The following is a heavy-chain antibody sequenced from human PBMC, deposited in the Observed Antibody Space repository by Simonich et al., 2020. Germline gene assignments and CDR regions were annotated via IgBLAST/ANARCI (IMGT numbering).Heavy chain of an antibody. CDR1: GYTFTSYY. J-gene: IGHJ6*03. CDR2: SNPRYVNT. V-gene: IGHV1-46*03. Sequence: QVQLVQSGAEVKKPGASVKVSCKASGYTFTSYYMHWVRQAPGQGLEWMGISNPRYVNTSYAQKFQGRVTMTRDTSASTVYMGLSSLRAEDTAVYYCARTSIIGCSTIFGVVIGGDYYYMDVWGKGTTVTVSS. D-gene: IGHD3-3*01. CDR3: ARTSIIGCSTIFGVVIGGDYYYMDV.